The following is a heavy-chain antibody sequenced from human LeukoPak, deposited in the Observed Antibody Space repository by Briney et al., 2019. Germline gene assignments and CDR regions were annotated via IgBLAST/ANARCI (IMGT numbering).Heavy chain of an antibody. CDR3: ARNRTSYYGEIPFDV. V-gene: IGHV4-4*07. J-gene: IGHJ3*01. CDR2: IYGSGGT. D-gene: IGHD3/OR15-3a*01. CDR1: GGAISNFY. Sequence: SETLSLTCTVSGGAISNFYWSWIRQSAGKGLEWIGQIYGSGGTNYNPSLKSRVTMSADKSKNQISLRLTSVTAADTAVYYCARNRTSYYGEIPFDVWGQGKMVTVSS.